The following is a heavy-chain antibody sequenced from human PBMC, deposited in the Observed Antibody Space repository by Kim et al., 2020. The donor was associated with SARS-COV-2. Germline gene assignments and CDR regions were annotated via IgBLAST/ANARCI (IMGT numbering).Heavy chain of an antibody. CDR3: ARDVGTGRHDC. D-gene: IGHD1-26*01. CDR1: GFNFGNYW. CDR2: INQDGTTR. J-gene: IGHJ4*02. Sequence: GGSLRLSCVASGFNFGNYWMAWVRQAPGKGLEWLTNINQDGTTRNSVDSVKGRFTISRDNAKNSVYLQLNSLRAEDAAMYYCARDVGTGRHDCWGQGTLV. V-gene: IGHV3-7*01.